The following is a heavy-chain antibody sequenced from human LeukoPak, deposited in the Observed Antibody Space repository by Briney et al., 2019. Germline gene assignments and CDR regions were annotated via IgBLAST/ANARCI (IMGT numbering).Heavy chain of an antibody. Sequence: QTGGSLRLSCAASGFTFSSYWVHWVRHAPGKGLVWVSRIKTDGSRTSYADSVKGRFTISRDNAKNSLYLQMNSLRAEDTAVYYCARDLGGYYGSGRVYYFDYWGQGTLVTVSS. CDR3: ARDLGGYYGSGRVYYFDY. CDR2: IKTDGSRT. J-gene: IGHJ4*02. CDR1: GFTFSSYW. V-gene: IGHV3-74*01. D-gene: IGHD3-10*01.